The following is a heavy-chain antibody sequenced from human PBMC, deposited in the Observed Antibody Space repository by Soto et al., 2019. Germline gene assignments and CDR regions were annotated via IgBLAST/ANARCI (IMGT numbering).Heavy chain of an antibody. Sequence: QVQLVQSGAEVKKPGSSVKVSCTASGGTFSSYAVSWVRQAPGQGLEWMGVIIPFFGPANYAHKFQGRVTITADEATSTAYMEQSSMRSEDPAVYFWARFRSYSSSWKNLNGFDPWGQGTLVTVSS. CDR2: IIPFFGPA. D-gene: IGHD6-19*01. J-gene: IGHJ5*02. CDR1: GGTFSSYA. CDR3: ARFRSYSSSWKNLNGFDP. V-gene: IGHV1-69*01.